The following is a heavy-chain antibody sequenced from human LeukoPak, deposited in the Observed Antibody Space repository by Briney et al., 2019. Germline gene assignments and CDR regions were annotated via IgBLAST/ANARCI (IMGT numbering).Heavy chain of an antibody. CDR1: GYTFTSYG. CDR2: ISAYNGNT. CDR3: ATPLSEDYYYYYGMDV. J-gene: IGHJ6*02. V-gene: IGHV1-18*01. Sequence: ASVKVSCKASGYTFTSYGISWVRQAPGQGLEWMGWISAYNGNTNYAQKLQGRVTMTTDTSTSTAYMELRSLRSDDTAVYYCATPLSEDYYYYYGMDVWGQGTTVTVSS.